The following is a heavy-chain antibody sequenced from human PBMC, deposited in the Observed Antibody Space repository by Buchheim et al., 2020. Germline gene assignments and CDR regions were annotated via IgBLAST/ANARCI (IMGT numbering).Heavy chain of an antibody. V-gene: IGHV3-49*04. Sequence: EVQLVESGGGLVQPGRSLRLSCTASGFTFGDYAMSWVRQAPGKGLEWVGFIRSKAYGGTTEYAASVKGRFTISRDDSKSIAYLQMNSLKTEDTAVYYCTRPVYDYVWGSYRYDYYGMDVWGQGTT. D-gene: IGHD3-16*02. CDR3: TRPVYDYVWGSYRYDYYGMDV. CDR1: GFTFGDYA. J-gene: IGHJ6*02. CDR2: IRSKAYGGTT.